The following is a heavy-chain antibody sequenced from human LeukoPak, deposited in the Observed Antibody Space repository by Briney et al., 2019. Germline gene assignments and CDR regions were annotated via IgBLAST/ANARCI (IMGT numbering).Heavy chain of an antibody. J-gene: IGHJ6*03. Sequence: GASVKVSCKTSGYTFTSYYMHWVRQAPGQGLEWMGIINPSGGSTSYAQKFQGRVTMTRDTSTSTVYIELSSLRSEDTAVYYCARDRMSCSSTSCYYYYYYYMDVWGKGTTVTVSS. CDR3: ARDRMSCSSTSCYYYYYYYMDV. CDR2: INPSGGST. D-gene: IGHD2-2*01. CDR1: GYTFTSYY. V-gene: IGHV1-46*01.